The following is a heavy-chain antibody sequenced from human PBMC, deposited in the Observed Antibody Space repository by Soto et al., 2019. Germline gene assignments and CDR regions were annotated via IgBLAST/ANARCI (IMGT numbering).Heavy chain of an antibody. CDR1: GYTFTRYG. D-gene: IGHD5-18*01. V-gene: IGHV1-18*01. J-gene: IGHJ6*02. CDR2: ISAYNGNT. CDR3: ARLDSEYDYNFGMDA. Sequence: QVQLVQSGAEVKKPGASVKVSCKASGYTFTRYGISWVRQAPGQGLEWVGWISAYNGNTNYAQKLQGRVTMTKDTSPSPVYMALRSFRYEGTEVYYCARLDSEYDYNFGMDAWGQATTVTVS.